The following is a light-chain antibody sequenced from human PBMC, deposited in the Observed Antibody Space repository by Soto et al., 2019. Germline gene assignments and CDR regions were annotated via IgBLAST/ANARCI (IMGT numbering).Light chain of an antibody. Sequence: SPQGRASSVRGSPLQSATISCIVTSIDVGGSNYVSWYQQHPGKAPNLMIYEVSDRPSGVSNRFSGYKSGNTASLTISGLQAEVEADYYCSSYTRSSTHVFGTGTEVTV. CDR3: SSYTRSSTHV. V-gene: IGLV2-14*01. J-gene: IGLJ1*01. CDR1: SIDVGGSNY. CDR2: EVS.